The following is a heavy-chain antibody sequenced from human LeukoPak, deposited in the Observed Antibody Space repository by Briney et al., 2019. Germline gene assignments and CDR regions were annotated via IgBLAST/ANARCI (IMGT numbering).Heavy chain of an antibody. V-gene: IGHV3-53*01. CDR1: GFTVSSNY. D-gene: IGHD5-18*01. J-gene: IGHJ4*02. CDR3: ARLVDTAMVTEHYFDY. Sequence: PGGSLRLSCAASGFTVSSNYMSWVRQAPGKGLEWVSVIYSCGSTYYADSVKGRFTISRDNSKNTLYLQMNSLRAEDTAVYYCARLVDTAMVTEHYFDYWGQGTLVTVSS. CDR2: IYSCGST.